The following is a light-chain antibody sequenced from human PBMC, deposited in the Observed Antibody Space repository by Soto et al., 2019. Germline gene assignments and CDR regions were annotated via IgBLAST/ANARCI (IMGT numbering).Light chain of an antibody. Sequence: QSALTQPASVSGSPGQSITISCTGTSSDVGGFNYVSWYQQFPGKAPKLMIYEVSNRPSGVSNRFSGSKSGNTASLTISGLQAEDEGDYYCSSYTTRNTLVFGTGTKVTVL. J-gene: IGLJ1*01. V-gene: IGLV2-14*01. CDR2: EVS. CDR3: SSYTTRNTLV. CDR1: SSDVGGFNY.